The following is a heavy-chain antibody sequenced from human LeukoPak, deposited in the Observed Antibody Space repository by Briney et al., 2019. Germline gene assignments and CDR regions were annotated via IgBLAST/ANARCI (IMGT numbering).Heavy chain of an antibody. CDR2: IYYSGST. CDR3: ARGLITMVRGVISHFDY. J-gene: IGHJ4*02. CDR1: GGSISSHY. V-gene: IGHV4-59*11. D-gene: IGHD3-10*01. Sequence: SETLSLTCTVSGGSISSHYWTWIRQPPGKGLEWIGYIYYSGSTNYNPSLKSRVTISVDTSKNQFSLKLSSVTAADTAVYYCARGLITMVRGVISHFDYWGQGTLVTVSS.